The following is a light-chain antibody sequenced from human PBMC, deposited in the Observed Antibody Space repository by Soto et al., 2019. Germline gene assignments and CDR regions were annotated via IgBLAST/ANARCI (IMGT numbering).Light chain of an antibody. V-gene: IGKV1-39*01. CDR3: QQSYSSPPWT. J-gene: IGKJ1*01. Sequence: DIQMTQSPSSLSASVGDRVTISCRAGQSISTYLNWSQQKPGTAPRLLIYSASSVKTGVPPRFSGSGSGRDFTLTISSLRPEDIATYFCQQSYSSPPWTFGQGTKVEIK. CDR2: SAS. CDR1: QSISTY.